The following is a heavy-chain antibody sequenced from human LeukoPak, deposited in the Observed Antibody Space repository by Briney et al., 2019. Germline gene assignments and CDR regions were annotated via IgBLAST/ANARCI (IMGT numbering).Heavy chain of an antibody. Sequence: ASVKVSCKASGYTFTGYYMHWVRQAPGQGLEWMGWINPNSGGTNYAQKFQGRVTMTRDASISTAYMELSRLRSDDTAVYYCARDIGRYDFWSGYDYWGQGTLVTVSS. CDR1: GYTFTGYY. V-gene: IGHV1-2*02. D-gene: IGHD3-3*01. CDR2: INPNSGGT. J-gene: IGHJ4*02. CDR3: ARDIGRYDFWSGYDY.